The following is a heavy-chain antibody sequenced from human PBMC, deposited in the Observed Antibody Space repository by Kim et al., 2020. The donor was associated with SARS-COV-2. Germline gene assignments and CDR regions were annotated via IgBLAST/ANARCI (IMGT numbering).Heavy chain of an antibody. V-gene: IGHV5-51*01. Sequence: GESLKISCKGSGYSFSTYWIAWVRQMPGKGLEWVGIIYPGDSDARYRPSFQGHVTMSADKSINTAYLQWGSLKASDTAIYYCARHAVGHLPPHVALKSKFGPWGQGTLVTVAP. CDR1: GYSFSTYW. CDR3: ARHAVGHLPPHVALKSKFGP. CDR2: IYPGDSDA. D-gene: IGHD1-26*01. J-gene: IGHJ5*02.